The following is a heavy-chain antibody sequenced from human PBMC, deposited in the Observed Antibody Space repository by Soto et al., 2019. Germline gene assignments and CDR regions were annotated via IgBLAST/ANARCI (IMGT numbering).Heavy chain of an antibody. CDR1: GFTFSGSA. CDR2: IRSKANSYAT. Sequence: EVQLVESGGGLVQPGGSLKLSCAASGFTFSGSAMHWVRQASGKGLEWVGRIRSKANSYATAYAASVKGRFTISRDDSKNTAYLQMNSLKTEDTAVYYCTSPGGATWVSWFDPWGQGTLVTVSS. V-gene: IGHV3-73*02. CDR3: TSPGGATWVSWFDP. J-gene: IGHJ5*02. D-gene: IGHD1-26*01.